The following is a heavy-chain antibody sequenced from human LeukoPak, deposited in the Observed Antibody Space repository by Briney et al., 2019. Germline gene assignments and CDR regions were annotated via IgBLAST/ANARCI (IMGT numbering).Heavy chain of an antibody. V-gene: IGHV3-48*04. Sequence: GGSLRLSCAASGFTFSSYSMNWVRQAPGKGLEWISYISRSSGTIYFADSLEGRFTISRDNAKNSLYLQMNSLRAEDTAVYYCAKDGAYSLYCSSTSCQGLFDYWGQGTLVTVSS. CDR3: AKDGAYSLYCSSTSCQGLFDY. CDR2: ISRSSGTI. J-gene: IGHJ4*02. CDR1: GFTFSSYS. D-gene: IGHD2-2*01.